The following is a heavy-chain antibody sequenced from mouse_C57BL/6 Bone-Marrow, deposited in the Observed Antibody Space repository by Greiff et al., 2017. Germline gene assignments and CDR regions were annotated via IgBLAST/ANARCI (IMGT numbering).Heavy chain of an antibody. Sequence: VQLQQPGAELVMPGASVKLSCKASGYTFTSYWMHWVKQRPGQGLEWIGEIDPSDSYTNYNQKFKGKSTLTVDKSSSTAYMQLSSLTSEYSAVYYCARETTVAPYYAMDYGGQGTSVTVSS. CDR2: IDPSDSYT. D-gene: IGHD1-1*01. V-gene: IGHV1-69*01. J-gene: IGHJ4*01. CDR3: ARETTVAPYYAMDY. CDR1: GYTFTSYW.